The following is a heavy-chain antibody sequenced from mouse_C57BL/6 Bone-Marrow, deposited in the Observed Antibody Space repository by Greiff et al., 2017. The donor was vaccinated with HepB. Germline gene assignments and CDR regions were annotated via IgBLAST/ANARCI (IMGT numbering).Heavy chain of an antibody. CDR2: INYDGSST. CDR3: ARAYYSNYEGNAMDY. CDR1: GFTFSDYY. D-gene: IGHD2-5*01. Sequence: EVMLVESEGGLVQPGSSMKLSCTASGFTFSDYYMAWVRQVPEKGLEWVANINYDGSSTYYLDSLKSRFIISRDNAKNILYLQMSSLKSEDTATYYCARAYYSNYEGNAMDYWGQGTSVTVSS. J-gene: IGHJ4*01. V-gene: IGHV5-16*01.